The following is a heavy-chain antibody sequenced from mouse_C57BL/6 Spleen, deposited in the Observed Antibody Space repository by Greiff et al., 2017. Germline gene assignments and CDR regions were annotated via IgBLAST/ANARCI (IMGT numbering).Heavy chain of an antibody. Sequence: EVQLQQSGPELVKPGASVKISCKASGYTFTDYYMNWVKQSHGKSLEWIGDINPNNGGTSYNQKLKGKATLTVDKSSSTAYLELRSLTSEDSAVDYSARRDPPGSWYYFDYWGQGTTLTVSS. D-gene: IGHD1-1*01. CDR1: GYTFTDYY. CDR3: ARRDPPGSWYYFDY. CDR2: INPNNGGT. V-gene: IGHV1-26*01. J-gene: IGHJ2*01.